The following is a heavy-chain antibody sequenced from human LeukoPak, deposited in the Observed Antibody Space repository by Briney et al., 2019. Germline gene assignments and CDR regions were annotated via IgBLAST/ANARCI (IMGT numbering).Heavy chain of an antibody. CDR2: IYAGDSDT. D-gene: IGHD5-12*01. Sequence: GEALKTPWNGSGYSFTSYWIGWVRQMPRKGLEWMGIIYAGDSDTRYSPSFQGPVTIPADKSISTAYLQWSSLKASDTAMYYCARLGGTGYGGYYYYMDVWGKGTTVTVSS. CDR3: ARLGGTGYGGYYYYMDV. V-gene: IGHV5-51*01. CDR1: GYSFTSYW. J-gene: IGHJ6*03.